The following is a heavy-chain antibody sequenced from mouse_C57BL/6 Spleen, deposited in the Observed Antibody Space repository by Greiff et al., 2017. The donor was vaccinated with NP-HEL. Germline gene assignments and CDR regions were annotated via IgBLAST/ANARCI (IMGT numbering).Heavy chain of an antibody. J-gene: IGHJ2*01. V-gene: IGHV5-9*01. CDR3: ARQGYYYGSSYYFDY. CDR2: ISGGGGNT. Sequence: EVKLMESGGGLVKPGGSLKLSCAASGFTFSSYTMSWVRQTPEKRLEWVATISGGGGNTYYPDSVKGRFTISRDNAKNTLYLQMSSLRSEDTALYYCARQGYYYGSSYYFDYWGQGTTLTVSS. D-gene: IGHD1-1*01. CDR1: GFTFSSYT.